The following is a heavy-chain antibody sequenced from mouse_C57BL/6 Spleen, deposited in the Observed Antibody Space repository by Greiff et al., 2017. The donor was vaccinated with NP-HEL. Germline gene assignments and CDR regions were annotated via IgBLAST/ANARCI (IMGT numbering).Heavy chain of an antibody. J-gene: IGHJ4*01. D-gene: IGHD2-1*01. CDR1: GYTFTSYW. V-gene: IGHV1-55*01. Sequence: QVQLQQPGAELVKPGASVKMSCKASGYTFTSYWITWVKQRPGQGLEWIGDIYPGSGSTNYHEKFQSKATLTVDTSSSTAYMQLSSLTSEDSAVYYFARKGNYGNYGYYAMDYWGQGTSVTVSS. CDR3: ARKGNYGNYGYYAMDY. CDR2: IYPGSGST.